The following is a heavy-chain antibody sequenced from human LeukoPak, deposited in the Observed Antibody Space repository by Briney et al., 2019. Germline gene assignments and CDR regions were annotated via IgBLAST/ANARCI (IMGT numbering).Heavy chain of an antibody. CDR1: GYTFTIYD. V-gene: IGHV1-8*03. CDR2: MNPNSGKT. D-gene: IGHD3-22*01. CDR3: ARGYYYDSSSYSLDY. J-gene: IGHJ4*02. Sequence: AAVTVSCKASGYTFTIYDINWVGQAPGQGVEWMGWMNPNSGKTGYAQKFQGRVTITRDTSIGAAYMELSSLTSEDTAIYYCARGYYYDSSSYSLDYWGQGTLVTVAS.